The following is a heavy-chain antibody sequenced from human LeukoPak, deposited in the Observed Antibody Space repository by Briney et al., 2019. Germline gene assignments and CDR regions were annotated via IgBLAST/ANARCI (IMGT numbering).Heavy chain of an antibody. CDR2: ISPTGSTT. CDR3: ARGPNSNWSGLDF. V-gene: IGHV3-74*01. CDR1: GFSFSGHW. Sequence: PRGSLRLSCTASGFSFSGHWMHWARQLPGKGLVWVSRISPTGSTTSYADSVKGRLTVSRDNAKNTLYLQVNNLRAEDTAVYYCARGPNSNWSGLDFWGQGTLLTVSS. D-gene: IGHD6-6*01. J-gene: IGHJ4*02.